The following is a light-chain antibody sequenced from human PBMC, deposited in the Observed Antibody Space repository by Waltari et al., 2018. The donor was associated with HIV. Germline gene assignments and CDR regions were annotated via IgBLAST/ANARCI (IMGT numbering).Light chain of an antibody. CDR2: ANN. CDR1: SSHIGDFS. V-gene: IGLV1-47*01. Sequence: QSVLTQPLSASGTPGQRVTISCSGSSSHIGDFSVSWSQHRPGAAPKLLIYANNQRPSGVPDRFAGSRSGTSASLAISGLRSEDEAVYSCAVWDDSLRGGVFGGGTKLTVL. CDR3: AVWDDSLRGGV. J-gene: IGLJ3*02.